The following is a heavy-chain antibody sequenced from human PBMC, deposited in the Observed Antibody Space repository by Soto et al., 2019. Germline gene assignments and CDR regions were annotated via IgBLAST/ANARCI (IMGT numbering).Heavy chain of an antibody. V-gene: IGHV3-11*01. D-gene: IGHD2-2*01. CDR2: ISSSGSTI. CDR3: ARDTPRIPEKTKKYYGMDV. J-gene: IGHJ6*02. Sequence: GGSLRISCAACRFTFSGYYMICILHASGKGRLWVSYISSSGSTIYYADSVKGRFTISRDNAKNSLYLQMNSLRAEDTAVYYCARDTPRIPEKTKKYYGMDVWGQGTTVTVSS. CDR1: RFTFSGYY.